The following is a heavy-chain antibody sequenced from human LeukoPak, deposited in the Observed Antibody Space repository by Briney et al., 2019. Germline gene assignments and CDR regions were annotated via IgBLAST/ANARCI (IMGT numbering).Heavy chain of an antibody. J-gene: IGHJ3*02. CDR3: ARNILFAFDI. CDR2: IYNGGST. Sequence: GGSLRLSCAASGLTVSSSYMSWVRQAPGKGLEWVSIIYNGGSTYYADSMKGRFTISRDNSKNTLYLQVNSLRAEDTAMYYCARNILFAFDIWGQGTMVTVSS. V-gene: IGHV3-53*01. CDR1: GLTVSSSY.